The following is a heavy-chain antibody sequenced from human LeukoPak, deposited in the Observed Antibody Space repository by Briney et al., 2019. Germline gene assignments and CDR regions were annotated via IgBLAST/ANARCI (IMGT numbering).Heavy chain of an antibody. Sequence: SETLSLTCAVYGGSFSGYYWSWIRQPPGKGLEWIGEINHSGSTNYNPSLNSRVTISVDTSKNQFSLKLSSVTAADTAVYYCARGNDYYDSSGFDYWGQGTLVTVSS. CDR2: INHSGST. D-gene: IGHD3-22*01. J-gene: IGHJ4*02. CDR1: GGSFSGYY. CDR3: ARGNDYYDSSGFDY. V-gene: IGHV4-34*01.